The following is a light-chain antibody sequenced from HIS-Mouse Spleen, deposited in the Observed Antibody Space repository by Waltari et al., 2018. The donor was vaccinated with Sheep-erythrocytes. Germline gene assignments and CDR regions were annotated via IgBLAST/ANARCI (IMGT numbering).Light chain of an antibody. V-gene: IGLV2-8*01. CDR3: SSYAGRNNGV. J-gene: IGLJ3*02. CDR2: EVS. Sequence: QSALTQPPSASGSPGQSVTISCTGTSSDVGGYNYVTWYQQHPGKAPKLMIYEVSKRPAGIPNRFYGSKSGDTDYQRVSGLQAEDEADYYCSSYAGRNNGVFGGGTKLTVL. CDR1: SSDVGGYNY.